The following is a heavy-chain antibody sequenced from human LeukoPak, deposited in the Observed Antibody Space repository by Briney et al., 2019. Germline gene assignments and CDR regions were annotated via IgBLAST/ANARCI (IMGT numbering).Heavy chain of an antibody. Sequence: GGSLRLSCAASGFIFSSYAMSWVRQAPGKGLEWVSTISGSGGSTYYADSVKGRFTISRDNSKNTVYLQMKSLRDEDTAEYYCAIDRSCINDVWHGDFDYCLRGTLVTVPS. J-gene: IGHJ4*02. CDR2: ISGSGGST. D-gene: IGHD2-8*01. CDR1: GFIFSSYA. CDR3: AIDRSCINDVWHGDFDY. V-gene: IGHV3-23*01.